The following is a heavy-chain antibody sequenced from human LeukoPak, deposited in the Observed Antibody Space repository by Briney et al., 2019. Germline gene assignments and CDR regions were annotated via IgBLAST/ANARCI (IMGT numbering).Heavy chain of an antibody. CDR1: GGSISSYY. Sequence: SETLSLTCTVSGGSISSYYWSWIRQPPGKGLEWIGYIYYSGSTNYNPSLKSRVTISVDTSKNQFSLKLSSVTAADTAVYYCARHMENYDYDSSGLDYWYFDLWGRGTLVTVSS. CDR3: ARHMENYDYDSSGLDYWYFDL. D-gene: IGHD3-22*01. CDR2: IYYSGST. V-gene: IGHV4-59*08. J-gene: IGHJ2*01.